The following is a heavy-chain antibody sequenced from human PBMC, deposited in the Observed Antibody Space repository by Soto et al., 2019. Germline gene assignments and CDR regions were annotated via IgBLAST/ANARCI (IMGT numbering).Heavy chain of an antibody. CDR2: ISSSSSYI. J-gene: IGHJ6*03. CDR1: GFTFSSYS. D-gene: IGHD4-17*01. Sequence: EVQLVESGGGLVKPGGSLRLSCAASGFTFSSYSMNWVRQAPGKGLEWVSSISSSSSYIYYADSVKGRFTISRDNAKNSLYLQMNSLRAEDTAVYYCARDVHDYGDYADYYYMDVWGKGTTVTVSS. V-gene: IGHV3-21*01. CDR3: ARDVHDYGDYADYYYMDV.